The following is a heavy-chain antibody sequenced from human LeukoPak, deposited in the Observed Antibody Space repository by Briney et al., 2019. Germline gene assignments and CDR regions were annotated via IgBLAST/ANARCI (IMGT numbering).Heavy chain of an antibody. CDR3: AKGQVGATGPFDY. J-gene: IGHJ4*02. V-gene: IGHV3-30*18. CDR1: GFTFSSYG. D-gene: IGHD1-26*01. CDR2: ISFDGSNK. Sequence: GRSLRLSCAASGFTFSSYGMHWVRQAPGKGLEWVAVISFDGSNKYYADSVKGRFTISRDNSKNTLYLQMNRLRAEDTAVYYCAKGQVGATGPFDYWGQGTLVTVSS.